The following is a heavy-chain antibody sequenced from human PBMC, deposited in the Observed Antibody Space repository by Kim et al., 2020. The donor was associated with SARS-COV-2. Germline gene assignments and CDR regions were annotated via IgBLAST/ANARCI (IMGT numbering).Heavy chain of an antibody. Sequence: PALKSRVNISVDTSKNQFSLKLSSVTAADTAVYYCARGKPAVTTYWYFDLWGRGTLVTVSS. J-gene: IGHJ2*01. V-gene: IGHV4-34*01. D-gene: IGHD4-17*01. CDR3: ARGKPAVTTYWYFDL.